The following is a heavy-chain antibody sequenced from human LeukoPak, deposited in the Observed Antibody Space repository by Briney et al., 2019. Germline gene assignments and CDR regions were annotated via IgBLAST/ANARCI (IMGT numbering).Heavy chain of an antibody. V-gene: IGHV3-30*18. J-gene: IGHJ4*02. CDR3: AKDKGAGYSSGWLYFDY. D-gene: IGHD6-19*01. CDR1: GFTFSNYG. Sequence: HPGGSLRLSCAASGFTFSNYGMHWVRQDPGKGLEWVAIISFDGSNKYYADSVKGRFTISRDNSKNTLHLQVNSLRAEDTAVYYCAKDKGAGYSSGWLYFDYWGQGTLVTVSS. CDR2: ISFDGSNK.